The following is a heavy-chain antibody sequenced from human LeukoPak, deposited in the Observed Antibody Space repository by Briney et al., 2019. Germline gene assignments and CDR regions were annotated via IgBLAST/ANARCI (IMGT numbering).Heavy chain of an antibody. CDR1: GGSISSYY. V-gene: IGHV4-59*08. Sequence: SETLSLACTVSGGSISSYYWSWIRQPPGKGLEWIGYIYYSGSTNYNPSLKSRVTISVDTSKNQFSLKLSSVTAADTAVYYCARHEGGSYFDYFDYWGQGTLVTVSS. CDR3: ARHEGGSYFDYFDY. CDR2: IYYSGST. D-gene: IGHD1-26*01. J-gene: IGHJ4*02.